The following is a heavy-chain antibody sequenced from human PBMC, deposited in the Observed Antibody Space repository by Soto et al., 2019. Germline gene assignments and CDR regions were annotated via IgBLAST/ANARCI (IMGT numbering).Heavy chain of an antibody. V-gene: IGHV3-30-3*01. Sequence: GGSLRLSCAASGLTFSNYAMHWVRQAPGKGLEWVAFISYDGTNRCYPDSVKGRFTISRDNSKNTLYLQMNSLKTEDTAVYYCARESSSTVTTGGGGSAKDYWGQGTLVTVS. D-gene: IGHD4-17*01. CDR3: ARESSSTVTTGGGGSAKDY. CDR2: ISYDGTNR. J-gene: IGHJ4*02. CDR1: GLTFSNYA.